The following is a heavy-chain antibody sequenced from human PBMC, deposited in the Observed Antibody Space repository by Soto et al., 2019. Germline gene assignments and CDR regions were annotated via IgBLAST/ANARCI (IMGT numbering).Heavy chain of an antibody. V-gene: IGHV3-30*03. CDR3: ARGTPYTTGWYYFDF. CDR2: ISYDGTNK. J-gene: IGHJ4*02. CDR1: GFTFTTYG. Sequence: GGSLRLSCAASGFTFTTYGMHWVRQAPGKGLEWVAVISYDGTNKFYEDSVDGRFTISRDNSKNTLFLQMNSLRPEDTAVYYCARGTPYTTGWYYFDFWGQGTLVTVSS. D-gene: IGHD6-19*01.